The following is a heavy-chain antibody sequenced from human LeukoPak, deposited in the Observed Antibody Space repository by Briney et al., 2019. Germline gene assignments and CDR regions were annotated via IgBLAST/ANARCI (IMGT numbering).Heavy chain of an antibody. CDR2: ISTYNGDT. CDR3: ARNYCSGGSCLNYFDY. D-gene: IGHD2-15*01. Sequence: ASVKVSCKASGYTFTSYRITWVRQAPGQGLEWMGWISTYNGDTNYAQKLQGRVTMTTDTSTSTAYMELRSLRSDDTAVYYCARNYCSGGSCLNYFDYWGQGTLVTVSS. J-gene: IGHJ4*02. V-gene: IGHV1-18*01. CDR1: GYTFTSYR.